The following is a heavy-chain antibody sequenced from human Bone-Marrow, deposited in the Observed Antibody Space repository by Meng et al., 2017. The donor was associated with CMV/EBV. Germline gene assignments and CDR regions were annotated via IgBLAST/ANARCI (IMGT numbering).Heavy chain of an antibody. D-gene: IGHD2-15*01. J-gene: IGHJ6*02. CDR2: ISYDGSNK. V-gene: IGHV3-30-3*01. CDR3: ARDSTTTYCSGGSCYPLSYGMDV. Sequence: GESLKISCAASGFTFSSYAMHWVRQAPGKGLEWVAVISYDGSNKYYADSVKGRFTISRDNFKNTLYLQMNSLRAEDTAVYYCARDSTTTYCSGGSCYPLSYGMDVWGQGTTVTVSS. CDR1: GFTFSSYA.